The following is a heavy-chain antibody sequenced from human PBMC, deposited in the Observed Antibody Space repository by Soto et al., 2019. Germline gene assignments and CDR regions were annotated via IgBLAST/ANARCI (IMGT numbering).Heavy chain of an antibody. J-gene: IGHJ4*02. CDR2: TSYDGSNT. CDR3: TRWGTTGGLAV. CDR1: GFTFRSYV. Sequence: QVQLVESGGGVVQPGTSLRLSCVGSGFTFRSYVIHWVRQAPGKGLEWVALTSYDGSNTYYDDSVKGRFTISTDNSRNLVELPMDSLRLERTALYYCTRWGTTGGLAVWGQGTLVSVSS. D-gene: IGHD3-16*01. V-gene: IGHV3-30*03.